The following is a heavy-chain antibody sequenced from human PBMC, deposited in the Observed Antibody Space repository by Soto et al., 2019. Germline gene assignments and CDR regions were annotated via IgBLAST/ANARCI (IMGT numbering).Heavy chain of an antibody. CDR3: TTGTDYYGMDV. Sequence: PVVSLRLSCAASGFTFSNAWMSWVRQAPGKGLEWVGRIKSKTDGGTTDYAAPVKGRFTISRDDSKNTLYLQMNSLKTEDTAVYYCTTGTDYYGMDVWGQGTTVTVSS. CDR2: IKSKTDGGTT. CDR1: GFTFSNAW. D-gene: IGHD4-17*01. V-gene: IGHV3-15*01. J-gene: IGHJ6*02.